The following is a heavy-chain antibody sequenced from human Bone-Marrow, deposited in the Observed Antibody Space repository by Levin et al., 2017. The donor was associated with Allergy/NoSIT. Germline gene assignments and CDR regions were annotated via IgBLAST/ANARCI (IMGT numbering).Heavy chain of an antibody. J-gene: IGHJ5*02. Sequence: SLKISCTASGFTFDDYTMYWIRQAPGKGLEWVSSISWNSVSIGYAESVKGRFTISRDNAKNSLYLEMNSLRPDDTAFYHCAGDRFSSSRSGGSWGQGVLVTVSS. CDR2: ISWNSVSI. CDR1: GFTFDDYT. V-gene: IGHV3-9*01. CDR3: AGDRFSSSRSGGS. D-gene: IGHD6-13*01.